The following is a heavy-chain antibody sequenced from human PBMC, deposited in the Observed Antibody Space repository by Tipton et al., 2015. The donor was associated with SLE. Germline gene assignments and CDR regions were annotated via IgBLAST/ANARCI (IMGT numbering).Heavy chain of an antibody. J-gene: IGHJ6*02. CDR3: ARDPPSSYYYGMDV. CDR2: IYGSGSS. D-gene: IGHD3-10*01. CDR1: GYSISSGYY. Sequence: TLSLTCAVSGYSISSGYYWGWIRQPPGKGLEWIGSIYGSGSSYYNPSLRSRVTISVDTSKNRFSRKLSSVTAADTAVYFCARDPPSSYYYGMDVWGRGATVTVSS. V-gene: IGHV4-38-2*02.